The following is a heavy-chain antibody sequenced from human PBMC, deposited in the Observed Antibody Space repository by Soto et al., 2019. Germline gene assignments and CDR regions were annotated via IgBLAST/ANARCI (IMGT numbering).Heavy chain of an antibody. CDR1: GGSFSGYY. Sequence: SETLSLTCAVYGGSFSGYYWSWIRQPPGKGLEWIGYIYYSGSTNYNPSLKSRVTISVDTSKNQFSLKLSSVTAADTAVYYCARLQIPNYYDSSGYPYYFDYWGQGTLVTVSS. CDR3: ARLQIPNYYDSSGYPYYFDY. CDR2: IYYSGST. D-gene: IGHD3-22*01. J-gene: IGHJ4*02. V-gene: IGHV4-59*08.